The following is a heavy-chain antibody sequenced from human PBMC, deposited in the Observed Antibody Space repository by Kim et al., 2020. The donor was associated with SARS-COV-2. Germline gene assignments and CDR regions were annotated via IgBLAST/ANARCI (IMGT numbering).Heavy chain of an antibody. CDR1: GGSISSSCYY. V-gene: IGHV4-39*01. Sequence: SETLSLTCTVSGGSISSSCYYWGWLRQPPGKGLEWIGSIYYSASTYSTPSLQSRVTISVDTSQNQFSLRLSSVTAADTAVYYCAAHPRLLWFGVISAYDFDYWGQGTLVTVSS. CDR3: AAHPRLLWFGVISAYDFDY. D-gene: IGHD3-10*01. CDR2: IYYSAST. J-gene: IGHJ4*02.